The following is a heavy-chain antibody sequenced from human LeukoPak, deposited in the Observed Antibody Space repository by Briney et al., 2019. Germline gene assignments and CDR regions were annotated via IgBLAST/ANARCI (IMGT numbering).Heavy chain of an antibody. CDR3: SYGRFDN. CDR1: GFTFNNYW. CDR2: VNQDESEK. D-gene: IGHD3-10*01. J-gene: IGHJ4*02. V-gene: IGHV3-7*03. Sequence: GGSLRLSCAASGFTFNNYWMTWIRQAPGKGLEWVATVNQDESEKYYVDSVKGRFTISRDNAKNSLFLQINSLRVTDTAVYYCSYGRFDNWGQGTLVTVSS.